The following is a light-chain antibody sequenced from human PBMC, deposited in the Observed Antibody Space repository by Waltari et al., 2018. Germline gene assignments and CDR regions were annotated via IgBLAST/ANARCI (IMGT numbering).Light chain of an antibody. Sequence: DIQMTQSPSTLSASVGDGVTIPCRASQSIGDSLAWYQQNPGRAPKLLIYKASSLESGVPSRFSGSGSGTEFTLTITSLQPDDFATYYCQQSNTYPWGFGQGTKVDIK. CDR1: QSIGDS. CDR3: QQSNTYPWG. J-gene: IGKJ1*01. V-gene: IGKV1-5*03. CDR2: KAS.